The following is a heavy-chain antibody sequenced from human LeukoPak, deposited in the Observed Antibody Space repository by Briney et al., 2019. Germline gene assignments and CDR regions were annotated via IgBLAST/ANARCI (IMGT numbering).Heavy chain of an antibody. D-gene: IGHD1-26*01. V-gene: IGHV3-30*18. CDR1: GFTFSSYG. Sequence: PGRSLRLSCAASGFTFSSYGMHWVRQAPGKGLEWVAVISYDGSNNYYADSVKGRFTISRDNSKNTLYLQMNSLRAEDTAVYYCAKMTGSYFGYYYYGMDVWGQGTTVTVSS. CDR2: ISYDGSNN. J-gene: IGHJ6*02. CDR3: AKMTGSYFGYYYYGMDV.